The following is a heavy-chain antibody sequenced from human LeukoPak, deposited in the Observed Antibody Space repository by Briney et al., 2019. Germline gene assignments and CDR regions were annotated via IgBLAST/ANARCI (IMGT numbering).Heavy chain of an antibody. CDR1: GFTFSNYY. D-gene: IGHD2-2*02. V-gene: IGHV3-11*04. CDR3: ARDSGDIVVVPAAIEAY. Sequence: PGGSLRLSCAASGFTFSNYYMDWIRQAPGKGLEWVSYISGSGSTIYYVDSVKGRFTISRDNSKNTLYLQMNSLRAEDTAVYYCARDSGDIVVVPAAIEAYWGQGTLVTVSS. J-gene: IGHJ4*02. CDR2: ISGSGSTI.